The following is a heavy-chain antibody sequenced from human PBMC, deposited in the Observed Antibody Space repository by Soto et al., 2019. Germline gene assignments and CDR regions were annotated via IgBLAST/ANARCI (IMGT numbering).Heavy chain of an antibody. CDR2: IIPIVGTA. Sequence: SVKVSCKASGGTFSSYAISWVRQAPGQGLEWMGGIIPIVGTANYAQKLQGRVTITADESTSTAYMELSSLRSEDTAVYYCAGDRGGGYCSGGRCPSDNYGMDVWGQGTTVTVSS. V-gene: IGHV1-69*13. CDR3: AGDRGGGYCSGGRCPSDNYGMDV. J-gene: IGHJ6*02. D-gene: IGHD2-15*01. CDR1: GGTFSSYA.